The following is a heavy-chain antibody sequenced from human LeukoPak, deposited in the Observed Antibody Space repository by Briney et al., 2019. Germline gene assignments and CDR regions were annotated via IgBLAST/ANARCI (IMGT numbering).Heavy chain of an antibody. V-gene: IGHV3-23*01. D-gene: IGHD3-10*01. Sequence: GGSLRLSCAASGFIFSSYAMSWVRQAPGKGLEWISAISVSDSTYYADSVKGRFTISRDNAKNSLYLQMNSLRAEDTALYYCAKDLIWFGELGDYGMDVWGQGTTVTVSS. CDR1: GFIFSSYA. CDR3: AKDLIWFGELGDYGMDV. J-gene: IGHJ6*02. CDR2: ISVSDST.